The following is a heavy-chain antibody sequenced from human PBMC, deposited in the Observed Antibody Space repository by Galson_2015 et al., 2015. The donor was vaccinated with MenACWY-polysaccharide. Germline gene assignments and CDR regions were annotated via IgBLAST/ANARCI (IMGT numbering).Heavy chain of an antibody. CDR1: GFTFSSSA. J-gene: IGHJ4*02. CDR3: AKAYIVVIPDAAYDC. V-gene: IGHV3-23*01. CDR2: ISGSGGST. Sequence: SLRLSCAASGFTFSSSAMSWVRQAPGRGLEWVSGISGSGGSTYYADAVKGRSTISRDNSKNTLYLQMDSLRAEDTAVYYCAKAYIVVIPDAAYDCWGQGALVTVSS. D-gene: IGHD2-2*01.